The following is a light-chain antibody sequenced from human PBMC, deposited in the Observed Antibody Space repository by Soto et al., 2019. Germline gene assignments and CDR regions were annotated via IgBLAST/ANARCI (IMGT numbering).Light chain of an antibody. CDR3: QQYKNWPPVT. Sequence: EIVMTQSPATLSVSPGERATLSCRASQSINSNLVWYQQKPGQAPRLLIYGASTRATDIPARFSGSGSGTEFTLTISNLQSEDFAVYYCQQYKNWPPVTFGQGTKLEIK. V-gene: IGKV3-15*01. J-gene: IGKJ2*01. CDR1: QSINSN. CDR2: GAS.